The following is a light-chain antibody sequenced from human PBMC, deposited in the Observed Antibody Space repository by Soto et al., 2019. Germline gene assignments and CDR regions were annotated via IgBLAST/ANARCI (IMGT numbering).Light chain of an antibody. Sequence: SYELTQPPSVSVAPGKTARITCGGSNIENKNVHWYQQKPGQAPLLVIYYDSDRPSGIPERFSGSNSGNTATLTISRVEAGDEADFYCQVWDNSDHVLFVGGTKLTVL. CDR1: NIENKN. J-gene: IGLJ2*01. CDR3: QVWDNSDHVL. V-gene: IGLV3-21*04. CDR2: YDS.